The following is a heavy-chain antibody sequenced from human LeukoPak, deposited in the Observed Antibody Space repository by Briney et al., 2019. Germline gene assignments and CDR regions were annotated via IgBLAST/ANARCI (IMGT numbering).Heavy chain of an antibody. CDR3: ARFGGYSYGSAADY. CDR2: IYYGGST. J-gene: IGHJ4*02. Sequence: PSETLSLTCTVSGGSISSYYWSWIRQPPGKGLEWIGYIYYGGSTNYNPSLKSRVTISVDTSKNQFSLKLSSVTAADTAVYYCARFGGYSYGSAADYWGQGTLVTVSS. CDR1: GGSISSYY. V-gene: IGHV4-59*01. D-gene: IGHD5-18*01.